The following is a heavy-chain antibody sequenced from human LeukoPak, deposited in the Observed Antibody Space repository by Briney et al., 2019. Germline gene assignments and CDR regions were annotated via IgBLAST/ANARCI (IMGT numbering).Heavy chain of an antibody. Sequence: GGSLRLSCAASGFTFSSYGMHWVRQAPGKGLEWVALIWYDGSNKYYADSVKGRFTISRDNSKNTLYLQMNSLRVEDTAVYYCAKYAPPTTALTRFFDDWGQGTLVTVSS. CDR1: GFTFSSYG. CDR2: IWYDGSNK. D-gene: IGHD4-17*01. J-gene: IGHJ4*02. CDR3: AKYAPPTTALTRFFDD. V-gene: IGHV3-33*06.